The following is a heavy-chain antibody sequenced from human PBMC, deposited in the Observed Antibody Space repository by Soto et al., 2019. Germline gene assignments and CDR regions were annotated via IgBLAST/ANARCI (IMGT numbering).Heavy chain of an antibody. CDR1: GFTFNTYG. CDR3: XXXRRXYYSYFGMNV. V-gene: IGHV3-30*03. CDR2: ISNDAINK. Sequence: QVQLVESGGGVVQPGRSLRLSCAASGFTFNTYGMHWVRQAPGKGLEWVAVISNDAINKYYADSVKGRFAISRDDSKNTLYLQMNSXRXXXXXXYXXXXXRRXYYSYFGMNVWGQGTTVIVSS. J-gene: IGHJ6*02.